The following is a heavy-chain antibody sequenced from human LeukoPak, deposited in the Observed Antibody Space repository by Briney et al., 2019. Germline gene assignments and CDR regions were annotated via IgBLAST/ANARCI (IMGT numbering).Heavy chain of an antibody. V-gene: IGHV3-13*01. D-gene: IGHD1-26*01. Sequence: GGSLRLSCAASGFTFSNYAMYWVRHATGEGLEWVSAIGTAGDTFYPGSVKGRLTISRESAKNSLYLQMNSLRAEDTAVYYCARQMTPHGNFDYWGQGILVTVSS. CDR2: IGTAGDT. J-gene: IGHJ4*02. CDR1: GFTFSNYA. CDR3: ARQMTPHGNFDY.